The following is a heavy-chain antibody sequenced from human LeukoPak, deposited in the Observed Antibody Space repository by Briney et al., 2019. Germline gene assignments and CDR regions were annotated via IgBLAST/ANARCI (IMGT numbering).Heavy chain of an antibody. Sequence: GGSLRLSCAASGFTFSSYWMSWVRQAPGKGLEWVANIRQDGSTMSYVDSVRGRFTISRDNAKNSLYLQMNSLRAEDTAVYYCASWARVTTTDYWGQGTLVTVSS. CDR1: GFTFSSYW. J-gene: IGHJ4*02. CDR2: IRQDGSTM. V-gene: IGHV3-7*03. D-gene: IGHD4-17*01. CDR3: ASWARVTTTDY.